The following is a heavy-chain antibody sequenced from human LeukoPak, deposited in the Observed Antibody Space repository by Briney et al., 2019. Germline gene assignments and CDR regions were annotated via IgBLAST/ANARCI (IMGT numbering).Heavy chain of an antibody. CDR2: ISSNGGST. J-gene: IGHJ4*02. D-gene: IGHD1-26*01. CDR1: GFTFSSYA. CDR3: ATISGSYAH. Sequence: GGSLRLSCAASGFTFSSYAMHWVRQAPGKGLEYVSAISSNGGSTYYANSVKGRFTISRDNSKNTPYLQMGSLRAEDMAVYYCATISGSYAHWGQGTLVTVSS. V-gene: IGHV3-64*01.